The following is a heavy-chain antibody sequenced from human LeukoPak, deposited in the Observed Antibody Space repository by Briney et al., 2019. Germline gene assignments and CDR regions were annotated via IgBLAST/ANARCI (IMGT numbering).Heavy chain of an antibody. V-gene: IGHV3-74*01. D-gene: IGHD6-13*01. CDR1: GFTFSSYW. Sequence: GGSLRLSCAASGFTFSSYWMHLVRQAPGKGLVWVSRINSDGSSTSYADSVKGRFTISRDNAKNTLYLQMNSLRAEDTAVYYCARDRIAAAGTQLDYWGQGTLVTVSS. J-gene: IGHJ4*02. CDR3: ARDRIAAAGTQLDY. CDR2: INSDGSST.